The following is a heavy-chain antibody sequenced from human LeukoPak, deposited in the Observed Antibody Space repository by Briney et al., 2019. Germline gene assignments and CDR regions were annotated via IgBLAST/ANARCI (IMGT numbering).Heavy chain of an antibody. J-gene: IGHJ5*02. Sequence: ASVKVSCKASGYTFTNYAMHWVRQAPGQRLEWMGWINAGSGNTKYSQEFQGRVTITRDTSASTAYMEPRSLRSEDMAVYYCARGRISSGWPHYWFDPWGQGTRVTVSS. CDR2: INAGSGNT. V-gene: IGHV1-3*03. CDR1: GYTFTNYA. CDR3: ARGRISSGWPHYWFDP. D-gene: IGHD6-19*01.